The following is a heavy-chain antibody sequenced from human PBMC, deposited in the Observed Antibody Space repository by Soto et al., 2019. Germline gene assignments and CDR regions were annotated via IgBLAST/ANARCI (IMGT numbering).Heavy chain of an antibody. CDR2: ISYDGSNK. CDR1: GFTFSSYG. J-gene: IGHJ4*02. V-gene: IGHV3-30*18. D-gene: IGHD3-3*01. Sequence: GGSLRLSCAASGFTFSSYGMHWVRQAPGKGLEWVAVISYDGSNKYYADSVKGRFTISRDNSKNTLYLQMNSLRAEDTAVYYCAKDYDFWSAYPESFDYWGQGTLVTVSS. CDR3: AKDYDFWSAYPESFDY.